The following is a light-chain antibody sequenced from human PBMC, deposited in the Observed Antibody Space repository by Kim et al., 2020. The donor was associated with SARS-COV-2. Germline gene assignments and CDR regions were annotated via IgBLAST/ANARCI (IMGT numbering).Light chain of an antibody. Sequence: SSELTQDPAVSVALGQTVRITCHGDSLRSYYASWYQQKPGQAPVLVIYGKNNRPSGIPDRFSGSSSGNTASLTITGAQAEDDADYYCNSRDTSGSHVIFG. CDR1: SLRSYY. CDR2: GKN. J-gene: IGLJ2*01. CDR3: NSRDTSGSHVI. V-gene: IGLV3-19*01.